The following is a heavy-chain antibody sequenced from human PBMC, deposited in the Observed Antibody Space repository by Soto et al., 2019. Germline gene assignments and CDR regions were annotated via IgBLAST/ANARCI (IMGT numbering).Heavy chain of an antibody. Sequence: PSETLSLTCAVYGGSFSGYYWSWIRQPPGKGLEWIGEINHRGSTKYNPSLKSRVTISVDTSKNQFSLNLSSVTAANTAVYYCARGQAPSLAPPFNYWGQEPRVTASS. CDR3: ARGQAPSLAPPFNY. J-gene: IGHJ4*02. CDR2: INHRGST. V-gene: IGHV4-34*01. CDR1: GGSFSGYY.